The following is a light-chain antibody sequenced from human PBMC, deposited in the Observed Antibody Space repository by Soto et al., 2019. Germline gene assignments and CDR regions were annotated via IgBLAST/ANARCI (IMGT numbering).Light chain of an antibody. V-gene: IGKV3-20*01. J-gene: IGKJ4*01. CDR2: GAS. CDR1: QTVSGSY. CDR3: QQYGDSPLT. Sequence: NVLTHSPGTLSLSPGEIATLSCRASQTVSGSYVAWYQQKPGQTPRLLIYGASSRATGIPDRFSGSGSGTDFTLTISRLEPEDFAVYHCQQYGDSPLTFGGGTKVDIK.